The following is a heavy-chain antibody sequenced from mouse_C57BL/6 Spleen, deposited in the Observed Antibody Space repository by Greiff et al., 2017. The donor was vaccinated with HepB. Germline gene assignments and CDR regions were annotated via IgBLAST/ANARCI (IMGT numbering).Heavy chain of an antibody. CDR1: GYTFTSYW. V-gene: IGHV1-59*01. Sequence: VQLQQPGAELVRPGTSVKLSCKASGYTFTSYWLHWVKQRPGQGLEWIGVIDPSDSYTNYNQKFKGMATWTVDTSSSTAYMQLSSMTSEDPAVYYCARSYGSSYWYFDVWGTGTTVTVSS. J-gene: IGHJ1*03. CDR3: ARSYGSSYWYFDV. CDR2: IDPSDSYT. D-gene: IGHD1-1*01.